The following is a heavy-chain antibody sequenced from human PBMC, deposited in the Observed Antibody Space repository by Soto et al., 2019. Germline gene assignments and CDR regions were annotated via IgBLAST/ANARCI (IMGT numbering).Heavy chain of an antibody. CDR3: ARGLRGGAYALDF. D-gene: IGHD2-15*01. V-gene: IGHV3-7*01. CDR1: RFTFNNYW. CDR2: IKEDGSER. J-gene: IGHJ3*01. Sequence: EVQLVESGGGLVQPGGSLRLSCAASRFTFNNYWMSWFRQAPGKGLEWVANIKEDGSERHYVDSVKGRFIISRDNSKNSLYLHMNTLRVVDTAVYYCARGLRGGAYALDFWGPGTTVTVSS.